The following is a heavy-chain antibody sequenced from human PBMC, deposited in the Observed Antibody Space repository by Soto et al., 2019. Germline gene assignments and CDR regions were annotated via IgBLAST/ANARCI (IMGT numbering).Heavy chain of an antibody. J-gene: IGHJ6*02. V-gene: IGHV4-34*01. CDR2: INHSGST. Sequence: SETLSLTCAVYGGSFSGYYWSWIRQPQGKGLEWIGEINHSGSTNYNPSLKSRVTISVDTSKNQFSLKLSSVTAADTAVYYCARVTGRYYYGMDVWGQGTTVTVSS. CDR3: ARVTGRYYYGMDV. CDR1: GGSFSGYY.